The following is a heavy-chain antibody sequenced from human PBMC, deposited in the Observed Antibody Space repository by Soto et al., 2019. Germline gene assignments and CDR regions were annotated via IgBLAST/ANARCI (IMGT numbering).Heavy chain of an antibody. D-gene: IGHD2-2*01. J-gene: IGHJ5*02. Sequence: QVQLQESGPGLVKPSQTLSLTCTVSGGSISSGGYYWSWIRQHPGEGLEWIGYIYYSGSTYYNPSLKSRVTISVDTSKNQFSLKLSSVTAADTAMYYCARIRVVPAATRFVDPWGQGTLVTVSS. CDR3: ARIRVVPAATRFVDP. CDR2: IYYSGST. CDR1: GGSISSGGYY. V-gene: IGHV4-31*03.